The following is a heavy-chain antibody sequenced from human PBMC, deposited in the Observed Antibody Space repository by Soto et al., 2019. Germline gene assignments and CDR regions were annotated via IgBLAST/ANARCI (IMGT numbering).Heavy chain of an antibody. D-gene: IGHD1-1*01. CDR1: GYTFTSYD. CDR3: ARGGYKLVPGDKDNWFDP. V-gene: IGHV1-8*01. CDR2: MNPNSGNT. J-gene: IGHJ5*02. Sequence: QVQLVQSGAEVKKPGASVKVSCKASGYTFTSYDINWVRQATGQGLEWMGRMNPNSGNTGYAQKFQGRVTMTRNTSISTAYMELSSLRSEDTAVYYCARGGYKLVPGDKDNWFDPWGQGTLVTVSS.